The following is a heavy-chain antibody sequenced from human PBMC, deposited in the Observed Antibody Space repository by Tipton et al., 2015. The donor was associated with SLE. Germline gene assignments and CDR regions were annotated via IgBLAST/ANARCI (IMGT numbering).Heavy chain of an antibody. D-gene: IGHD6-13*01. Sequence: TLSLTCTVSGGSITSGSDSWSWIRQPAGEGLEWIGDIFRSGRTNYNPSLKSRVTISIDTSKNQFSLRLSSVTAADTAVYYCARDISSWFDAFDIWGQGTMVTVSS. J-gene: IGHJ3*02. CDR2: IFRSGRT. V-gene: IGHV4-61*09. CDR1: GGSITSGSDS. CDR3: ARDISSWFDAFDI.